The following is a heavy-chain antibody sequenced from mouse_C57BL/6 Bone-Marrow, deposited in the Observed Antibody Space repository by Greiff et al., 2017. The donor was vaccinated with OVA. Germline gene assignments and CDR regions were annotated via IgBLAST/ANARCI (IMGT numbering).Heavy chain of an antibody. CDR3: ARNWGMRYFDV. J-gene: IGHJ1*03. V-gene: IGHV2-2*01. CDR1: GFSLTSYG. Sequence: VQLQESGPGLVQPSQSLSITCTVSGFSLTSYGVHWVRQSPGKGLEWLGVIWSGGGTDYNAAFISRLSISKDNSKSQVFFKMNSLQADDTAIYYCARNWGMRYFDVWGTGTTVTVSS. D-gene: IGHD2-10*02. CDR2: IWSGGGT.